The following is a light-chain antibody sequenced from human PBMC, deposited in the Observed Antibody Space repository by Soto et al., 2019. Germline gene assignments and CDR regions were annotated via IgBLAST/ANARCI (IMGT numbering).Light chain of an antibody. J-gene: IGKJ2*01. Sequence: EIVMTQSPATLSVSPGESVTLSCRASQNIGRDLAWYLQKPGQVPRLLIYDASNRATGIPGRFGGTGSGTEFTLTIHSLQSEDFTVYYCHHYSIWPPYTFGQGTKLEIK. V-gene: IGKV3D-15*01. CDR3: HHYSIWPPYT. CDR1: QNIGRD. CDR2: DAS.